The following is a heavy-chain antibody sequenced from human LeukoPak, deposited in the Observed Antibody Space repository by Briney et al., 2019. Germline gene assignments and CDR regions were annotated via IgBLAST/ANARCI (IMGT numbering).Heavy chain of an antibody. J-gene: IGHJ4*02. V-gene: IGHV3-23*01. Sequence: GGSLRHSCAASGFTFSNFAMSWVRQAPGKGLQWVSVLSGSGISTYYADSVKGRFTISRDNSKNTLYLQLSSLRAEDTAVYFCAKHRCSSTSCSADNWGQGTLVTVSS. D-gene: IGHD2-2*01. CDR3: AKHRCSSTSCSADN. CDR2: LSGSGIST. CDR1: GFTFSNFA.